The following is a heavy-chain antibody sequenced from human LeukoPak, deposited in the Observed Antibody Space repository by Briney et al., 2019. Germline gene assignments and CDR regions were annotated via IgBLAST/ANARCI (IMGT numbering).Heavy chain of an antibody. CDR1: GYTFTSYY. J-gene: IGHJ5*02. V-gene: IGHV1-46*01. D-gene: IGHD5-18*01. Sequence: ASVKVSCKASGYTFTSYYMHWVRQAPGQGVEWMGIINPSGGSTSYAQKFQGRVTITRDTSTSTVYMEMSSLRSEDTAVYYCAREHTAMAPVRWFDPWGQGTLVTVSS. CDR2: INPSGGST. CDR3: AREHTAMAPVRWFDP.